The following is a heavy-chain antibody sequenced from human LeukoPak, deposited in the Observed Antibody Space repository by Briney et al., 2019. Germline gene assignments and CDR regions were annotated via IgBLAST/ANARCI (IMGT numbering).Heavy chain of an antibody. Sequence: PSETLSLTCAVYGGSFSGYYWSWIRQPPGKGLEWIGEIHYSGSATYNPSLKSRVTISVDTSKNQFSLKMNSVTAADTAVYYCARGQWFRAFWSRGNPVTVSS. J-gene: IGHJ4*02. CDR1: GGSFSGYY. CDR3: ARGQWFRAF. D-gene: IGHD3-10*01. V-gene: IGHV4-34*01. CDR2: IHYSGSA.